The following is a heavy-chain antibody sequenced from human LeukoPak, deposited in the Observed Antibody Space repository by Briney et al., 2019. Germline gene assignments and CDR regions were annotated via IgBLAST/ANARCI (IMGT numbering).Heavy chain of an antibody. CDR3: ARGSGSYHTAYMN. V-gene: IGHV5-51*01. D-gene: IGHD1-26*01. CDR2: IYPGDSDT. Sequence: GESLKISCKGSGYSFTSYWIGWVRQMPGKGLERMGIIYPGDSDTRYSPSFQGQVTISADKSISTAYLQWSSLKASDTAMCYCARGSGSYHTAYMNWGQGSLVTVSS. CDR1: GYSFTSYW. J-gene: IGHJ4*02.